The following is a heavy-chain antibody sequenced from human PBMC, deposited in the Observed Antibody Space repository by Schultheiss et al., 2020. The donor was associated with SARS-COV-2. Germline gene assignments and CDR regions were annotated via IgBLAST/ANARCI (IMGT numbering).Heavy chain of an antibody. Sequence: GSLRLSCSASGFTFSSYAMHWVRQAPGKGLEWIGYIYYSGSTNYNPSLKSRVTISVDTSKNQFSLKLSSVTAADTAVYYCAREGGSYHYFDYWGQGTLVTVSS. CDR2: IYYSGST. J-gene: IGHJ4*02. CDR3: AREGGSYHYFDY. CDR1: GFTFSSYA. V-gene: IGHV4-59*01. D-gene: IGHD1-26*01.